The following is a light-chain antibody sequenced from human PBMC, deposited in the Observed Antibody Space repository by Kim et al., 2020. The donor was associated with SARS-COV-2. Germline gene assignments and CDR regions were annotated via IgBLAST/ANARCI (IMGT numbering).Light chain of an antibody. J-gene: IGLJ1*01. Sequence: SVALGQTARITCGGNNFGRKNVHWYQQKPGQAPVLVIFRDNNRLSGIPERFSGSTSGNTATLTISSPQAGDETDYYCQVWDGNTNIFGTGTKVTVL. CDR3: QVWDGNTNI. CDR1: NFGRKN. V-gene: IGLV3-9*01. CDR2: RDN.